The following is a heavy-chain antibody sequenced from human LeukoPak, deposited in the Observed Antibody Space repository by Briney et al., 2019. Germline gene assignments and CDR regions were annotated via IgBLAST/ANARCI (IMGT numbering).Heavy chain of an antibody. CDR3: ARRGGYSYGYPHYYYYYYMDV. CDR2: INHSGST. Sequence: SETLSLTCAVYGGSFSGYYWSWIRQPPGKGLEWIGEINHSGSTDYNPSLKSRVTISIDKSKNHFSLKLTSVTAADTAVYYCARRGGYSYGYPHYYYYYYMDVWGKGTTVTVSS. D-gene: IGHD5-18*01. CDR1: GGSFSGYY. J-gene: IGHJ6*03. V-gene: IGHV4-34*01.